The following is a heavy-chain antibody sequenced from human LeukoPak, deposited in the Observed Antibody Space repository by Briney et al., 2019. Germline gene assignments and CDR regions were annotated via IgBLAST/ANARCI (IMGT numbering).Heavy chain of an antibody. CDR2: ISDSGGST. J-gene: IGHJ4*02. CDR1: GFTFSSYA. Sequence: GGSLRLSCAASGFTFSSYAMSWVRQAPGKGLEWVSAISDSGGSTYYADSVKGRFTISRDNAKNSLYLRLNSLRPEDTAVYYCARGPLTGDERLDYWGQGTLVTASS. D-gene: IGHD3-9*01. CDR3: ARGPLTGDERLDY. V-gene: IGHV3-23*01.